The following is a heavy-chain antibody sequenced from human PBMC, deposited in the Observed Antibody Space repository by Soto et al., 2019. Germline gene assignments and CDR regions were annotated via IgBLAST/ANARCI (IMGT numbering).Heavy chain of an antibody. CDR2: LYRAGTA. V-gene: IGHV3-53*01. D-gene: IGHD2-2*01. CDR3: AGPTLPATQTSWGWYYYAMDV. J-gene: IGHJ6*02. CDR1: GFIVNSKY. Sequence: GGSLRLSCAASGFIVNSKYMIWVRQVPGKGLEWVSSLYRAGTAYYADSALGRFTISRDNFRNILYLQMNSLRPEDSGTYFCAGPTLPATQTSWGWYYYAMDVWGQGTTVTVSS.